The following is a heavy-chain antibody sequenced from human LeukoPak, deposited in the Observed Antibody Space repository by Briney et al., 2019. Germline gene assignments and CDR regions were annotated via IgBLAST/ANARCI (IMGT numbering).Heavy chain of an antibody. V-gene: IGHV3-23*01. CDR3: AKGTDCSSTSCYFYFDY. J-gene: IGHJ4*02. D-gene: IGHD2-2*01. CDR1: GFTFSSYA. Sequence: PGGSLRLSCAASGFTFSSYAMSWVRQAPGKGLEWVSAISGSGGSTYYADSVKGRFTISRDNSKNTLCLQMNSLRAEDTAVYYCAKGTDCSSTSCYFYFDYWGQGTLVTVSS. CDR2: ISGSGGST.